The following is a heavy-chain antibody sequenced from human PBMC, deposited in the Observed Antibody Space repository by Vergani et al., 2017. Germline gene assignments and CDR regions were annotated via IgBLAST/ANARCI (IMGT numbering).Heavy chain of an antibody. CDR2: INPNSGGT. Sequence: QVQLVQSGAEVKKPGASVKVSCKASGYTFTGYYMHWVRQAPGQGVEWMGWINPNSGGTNYAQKFQGRVTITRDTSISTAYMGLSRLRSDDTAVYYCARRRVRGNWFDPWGQGTLVTVSS. CDR1: GYTFTGYY. J-gene: IGHJ5*02. CDR3: ARRRVRGNWFDP. V-gene: IGHV1-2*02. D-gene: IGHD3-10*01.